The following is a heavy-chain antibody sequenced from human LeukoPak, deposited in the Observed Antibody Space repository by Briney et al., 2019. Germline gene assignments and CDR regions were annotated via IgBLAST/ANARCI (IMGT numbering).Heavy chain of an antibody. J-gene: IGHJ1*01. CDR3: VKGGYYDSSGFPEYFQD. D-gene: IGHD3-22*01. CDR1: EFSFSRYA. CDR2: TSSNGAST. Sequence: GGSLRLSCSASEFSFSRYAMHWVRQGPGKGLEHVSTTSSNGASTYYADSAKGRFTISRDNSKNTLYLQLSSLSAEDTAVYYCVKGGYYDSSGFPEYFQDWGQGTLVSASS. V-gene: IGHV3-64D*09.